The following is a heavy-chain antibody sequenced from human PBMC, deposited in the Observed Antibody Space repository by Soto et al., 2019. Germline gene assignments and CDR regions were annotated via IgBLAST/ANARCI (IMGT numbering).Heavy chain of an antibody. V-gene: IGHV3-9*01. Sequence: EVQLVESGGGLVQPGRSLRLSCAASGFTFDDYAMHWVRQAPGKGLEWVSGISWNSGSIGYADSVKGRFTISRDNAKNSLYLQMNSLRAEDTALYYCAKDMVSSSGSYYYYYYGMDVWGQGTTVTVSS. J-gene: IGHJ6*02. CDR2: ISWNSGSI. D-gene: IGHD6-13*01. CDR1: GFTFDDYA. CDR3: AKDMVSSSGSYYYYYYGMDV.